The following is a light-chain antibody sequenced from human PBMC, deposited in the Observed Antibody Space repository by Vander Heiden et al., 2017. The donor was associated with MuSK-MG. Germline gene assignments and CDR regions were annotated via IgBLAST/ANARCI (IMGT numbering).Light chain of an antibody. Sequence: QSALTQPPSASGSPGQSVTISCTGTSSDVGGYNYVSWYQQHPGKAPKLMIYEVSKRPSGVPNRFSGSKSGNTASLTVSGLQSAGEADYYCSSYAGSNNFVVFGGGTKLTVL. CDR1: SSDVGGYNY. CDR3: SSYAGSNNFVV. J-gene: IGLJ2*01. V-gene: IGLV2-8*01. CDR2: EVS.